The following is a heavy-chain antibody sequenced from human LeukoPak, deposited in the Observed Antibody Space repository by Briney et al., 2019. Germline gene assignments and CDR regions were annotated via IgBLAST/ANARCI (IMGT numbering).Heavy chain of an antibody. J-gene: IGHJ4*02. CDR3: ARDPSSWYGEFDY. Sequence: GGSLRLSCAASGFTFSSYAMSWVRQAPGKGLEWVSGISGSGGSTYYADSVKGRFTISRDNSKNTLYLQMNSLRAEDTAVYYCARDPSSWYGEFDYWGQGTLVTVSS. V-gene: IGHV3-23*01. CDR1: GFTFSSYA. CDR2: ISGSGGST. D-gene: IGHD6-13*01.